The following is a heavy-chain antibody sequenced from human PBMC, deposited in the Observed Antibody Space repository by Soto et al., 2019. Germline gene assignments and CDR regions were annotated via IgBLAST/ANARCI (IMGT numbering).Heavy chain of an antibody. V-gene: IGHV5-10-1*01. Sequence: GESLKISCKGSGYSFTSYWISWVRQMPGKGLEWMGRIDPSDSYTNYSPSFQGHVTISADKSISTAYLQWSSLKASDTAMYYCARQFGFSRSSMKWFDPWGQGNLVTVSS. CDR1: GYSFTSYW. J-gene: IGHJ5*02. CDR3: ARQFGFSRSSMKWFDP. CDR2: IDPSDSYT. D-gene: IGHD6-6*01.